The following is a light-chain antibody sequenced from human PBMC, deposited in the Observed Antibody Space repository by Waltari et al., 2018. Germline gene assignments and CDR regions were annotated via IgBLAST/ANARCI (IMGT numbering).Light chain of an antibody. V-gene: IGLV2-23*03. Sequence: QSALTQPASVSGSPGQSITISCPVTSSDVGRYNLVPWYQQHPGKAPKLMIYEGSKRPSGVSNRFSGSKSGNTASLRISGLQAEDEADYYCCSYAGSSTFEVFGGGTKLTVL. J-gene: IGLJ2*01. CDR3: CSYAGSSTFEV. CDR2: EGS. CDR1: SSDVGRYNL.